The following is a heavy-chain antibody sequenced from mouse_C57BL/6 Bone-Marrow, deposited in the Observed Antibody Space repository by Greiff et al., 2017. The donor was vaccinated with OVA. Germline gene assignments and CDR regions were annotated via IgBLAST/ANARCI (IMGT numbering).Heavy chain of an antibody. V-gene: IGHV1-69*01. Sequence: QVQLQQPGAELVMPGASVKLSCKASGYTFTIYWMHWVKQRPGQGLEWIGEIDPSDSYTNYNQKFKGKSTLTVDKSSSTAYMQLSSLTSEDSAVYYCARSGNYHWYFDVWGTGTTVTVSS. CDR3: ARSGNYHWYFDV. J-gene: IGHJ1*03. CDR1: GYTFTIYW. D-gene: IGHD2-1*01. CDR2: IDPSDSYT.